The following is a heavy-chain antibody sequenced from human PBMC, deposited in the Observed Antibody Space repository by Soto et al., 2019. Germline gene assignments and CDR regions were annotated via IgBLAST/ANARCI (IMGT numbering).Heavy chain of an antibody. V-gene: IGHV3-23*01. Sequence: EVQLLEFGGDLVQPGGSLRLSCAASGFTFSTYAMSWVRQAPGKGLEWVSAISGSGETANYADSVRGRFTLSRDNSKNILYLQMSSLRAEDTAIYYCAKEGFNWNYVRYFDSWGQGTLVTVSP. D-gene: IGHD1-7*01. J-gene: IGHJ4*02. CDR1: GFTFSTYA. CDR2: ISGSGETA. CDR3: AKEGFNWNYVRYFDS.